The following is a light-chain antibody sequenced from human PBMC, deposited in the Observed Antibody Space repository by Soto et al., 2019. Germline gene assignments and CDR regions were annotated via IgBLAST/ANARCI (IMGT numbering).Light chain of an antibody. J-gene: IGLJ2*01. V-gene: IGLV1-40*01. CDR3: QSYDSSLRGSL. CDR2: GNN. CDR1: SSNIGAGYD. Sequence: QSVLTQPPSVSGAPGQRVIISCTGGSSNIGAGYDVYWHQQLPGTAPKLLINGNNNRPSGVPDRFSGSKSGTSASLAISGLQAEDEADYYCQSYDSSLRGSLFGGGTQLTVL.